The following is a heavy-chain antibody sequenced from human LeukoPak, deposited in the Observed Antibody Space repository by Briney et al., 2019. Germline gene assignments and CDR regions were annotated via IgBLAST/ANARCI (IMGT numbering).Heavy chain of an antibody. CDR1: GFTFSSYA. Sequence: GGSLRLSCAASGFTFSSYAMSWVRQAPGKGLEWVSAISGSGGSTYYADSVKGRFTISRDNAKNSLYLQMNSLRAEDTAVYYCARLSIAAAGTLNYWGQGTLVTVSS. V-gene: IGHV3-23*01. CDR3: ARLSIAAAGTLNY. J-gene: IGHJ4*02. CDR2: ISGSGGST. D-gene: IGHD6-13*01.